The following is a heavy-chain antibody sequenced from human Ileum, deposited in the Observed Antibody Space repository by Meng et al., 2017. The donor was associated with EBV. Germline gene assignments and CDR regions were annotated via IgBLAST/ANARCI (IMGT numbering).Heavy chain of an antibody. CDR3: ASGRDYAWHS. CDR1: GDSISSNNW. Sequence: LAESGPGLVKPSRTLSLTCAVCGDSISSNNWWSWVRQPPGKGLEWIGEIYHSGSTNYNPSFKSRVTRSVDKSKNQISLNLSSVTAADTAVYYCASGRDYAWHSWGRGTLVTVSS. CDR2: IYHSGST. V-gene: IGHV4-4*02. J-gene: IGHJ4*02. D-gene: IGHD4-17*01.